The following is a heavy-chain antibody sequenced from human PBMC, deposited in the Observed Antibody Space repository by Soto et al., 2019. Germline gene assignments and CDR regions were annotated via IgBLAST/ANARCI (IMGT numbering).Heavy chain of an antibody. J-gene: IGHJ6*02. CDR1: GFTFSSYA. V-gene: IGHV3-30-3*01. CDR3: ARVPTYYDILTGYFGYYYYYGMDV. CDR2: ISYDGSNK. D-gene: IGHD3-9*01. Sequence: QVQLVESGGGVVQPGRSLRLSCAASGFTFSSYAMHWVRQAPGKGLEWVAVISYDGSNKYYADSVKGRFTISRDNSKITLYLQMTSLRAEDTAVYYCARVPTYYDILTGYFGYYYYYGMDVWGQGTTVTVSS.